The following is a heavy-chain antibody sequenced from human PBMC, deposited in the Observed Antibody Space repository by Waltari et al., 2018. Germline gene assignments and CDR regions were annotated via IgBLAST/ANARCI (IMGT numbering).Heavy chain of an antibody. V-gene: IGHV3-23*04. CDR1: GFTFKTFA. J-gene: IGHJ4*02. Sequence: EVQLVESGGGLVQPGGSLRLSCAVSGFTFKTFAMSWVRQAPGKGLEWVSTITESGDTFYADSVKGRFATSRDNYKNTLSLQMNSLRAEDTAVYYCAKRWAIYYFEYWGQGNLVTVSS. D-gene: IGHD3-9*01. CDR3: AKRWAIYYFEY. CDR2: ITESGDT.